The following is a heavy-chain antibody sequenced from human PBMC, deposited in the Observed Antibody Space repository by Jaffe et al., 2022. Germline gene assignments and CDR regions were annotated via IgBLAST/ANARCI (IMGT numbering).Heavy chain of an antibody. D-gene: IGHD6-13*01. Sequence: QVQLQQWGAGLLKPSETLSLTCAVYGGSFSGYYWSWIRQPPGKGLEWIGEINHSGSTNYNPSLKSRVTISVDTSKNQFSLKLSSVNAADTALYYCARGSVSRIAAAGRMDVWGKGTTVTVSS. CDR2: INHSGST. CDR3: ARGSVSRIAAAGRMDV. J-gene: IGHJ6*03. CDR1: GGSFSGYY. V-gene: IGHV4-34*01.